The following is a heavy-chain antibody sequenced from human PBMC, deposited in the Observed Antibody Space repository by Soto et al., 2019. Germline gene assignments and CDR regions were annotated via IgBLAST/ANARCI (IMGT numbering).Heavy chain of an antibody. CDR1: GFTFDEYA. V-gene: IGHV3-20*04. D-gene: IGHD3-22*01. CDR3: ARATQSYYDTSGYYSYVH. J-gene: IGHJ4*02. CDR2: INWNGGSK. Sequence: PGGSLRLSCAASGFTFDEYALTWVRQAPGKGLEWVAGINWNGGSKGYADSVKGRFTISRDNAKSSLYLQMNKLRAEDTAFYFCARATQSYYDTSGYYSYVHWGQGAQVTVSS.